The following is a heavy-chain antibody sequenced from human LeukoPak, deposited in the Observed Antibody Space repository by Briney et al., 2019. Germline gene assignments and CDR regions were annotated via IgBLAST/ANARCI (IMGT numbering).Heavy chain of an antibody. CDR2: IYYSGST. Sequence: SETLSLTCTVSGGSISSSSYYWGWIRQPPGKGLEWIGSIYYSGSTYYNPPIKSRVTISVDTSKNQSSLKLGAVTAADTAVYYCARCILAGYYDILTDWGQGTLVTVSS. D-gene: IGHD3-9*01. CDR1: GGSISSSSYY. CDR3: ARCILAGYYDILTD. J-gene: IGHJ4*02. V-gene: IGHV4-39*01.